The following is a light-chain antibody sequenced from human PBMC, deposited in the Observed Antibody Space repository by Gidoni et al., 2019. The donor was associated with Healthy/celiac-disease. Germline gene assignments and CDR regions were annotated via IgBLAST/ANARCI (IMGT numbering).Light chain of an antibody. V-gene: IGKV3-11*01. CDR3: QQRSNWPS. J-gene: IGKJ2*03. CDR2: DAS. CDR1: QSVSSY. Sequence: EIVLTQSPATLSLSPGDRATLSCRTSQSVSSYLAWYHQKPGQAPRLLIYDASNRATGIPARFSGSGSGTDFTLTISSLEPEDFAVYYCQQRSNWPSFGQGTKLEIK.